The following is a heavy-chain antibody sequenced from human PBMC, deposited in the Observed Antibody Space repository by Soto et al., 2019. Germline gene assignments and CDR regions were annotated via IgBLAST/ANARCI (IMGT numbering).Heavy chain of an antibody. CDR2: MNPNSGNT. CDR3: AREVTMIVGN. J-gene: IGHJ4*02. Sequence: QVQLVQSGAEVKKPGASVKVSCKASGYTFTSYDINWERQATGQGLEWMGWMNPNSGNTGYAQKFQGRVTMARNPSMSTAYMELSSLRSEDTAVYYCAREVTMIVGNWGQGTLVTVSS. V-gene: IGHV1-8*01. D-gene: IGHD3-22*01. CDR1: GYTFTSYD.